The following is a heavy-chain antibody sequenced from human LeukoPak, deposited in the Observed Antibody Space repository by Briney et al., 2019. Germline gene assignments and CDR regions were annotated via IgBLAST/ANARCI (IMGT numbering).Heavy chain of an antibody. D-gene: IGHD2-2*01. CDR2: INPNSGGT. V-gene: IGHV1-2*02. CDR3: ARGYCSSTSCYYYYYYYMDV. Sequence: GASVKVSCKASGYTFTGYYMHWVRQAPGQGLEWMGWINPNSGGTNYAQKFQGRVTMTRDTSISTAYMELSRLRSDDTAVYYCARGYCSSTSCYYYYYYYMDVWGKGTTVTVSS. CDR1: GYTFTGYY. J-gene: IGHJ6*03.